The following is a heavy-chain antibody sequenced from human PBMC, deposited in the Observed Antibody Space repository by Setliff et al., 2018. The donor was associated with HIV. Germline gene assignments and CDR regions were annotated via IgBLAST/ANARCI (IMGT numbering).Heavy chain of an antibody. CDR2: INPNTGDT. D-gene: IGHD4-4*01. V-gene: IGHV1-2*06. CDR3: ARVPTTAIYDY. J-gene: IGHJ4*02. Sequence: ASVKVSCKASGYTFTGYFIHWVRQAPGQGLEWMGRINPNTGDTNYAQKFQDRVTMTRDTSINTAYMELSRLRSDDTAVYYCARVPTTAIYDYWGQGTLVTVSS. CDR1: GYTFTGYF.